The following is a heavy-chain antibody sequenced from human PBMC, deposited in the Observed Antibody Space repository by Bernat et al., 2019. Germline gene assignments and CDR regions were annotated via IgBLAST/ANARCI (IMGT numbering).Heavy chain of an antibody. D-gene: IGHD3-22*01. CDR1: GFTFSSYG. Sequence: VQLVESGGGVVQPGRSLRLSCAASGFTFSSYGMHWVRQAPGKGLEWISYITGSSDTVYADSVKGRFTISRDNAKNSLFLEMNSLRAEDTALYYCARDARTESSGYNFFFDHWGQGTLVTVSS. J-gene: IGHJ4*02. V-gene: IGHV3-48*01. CDR3: ARDARTESSGYNFFFDH. CDR2: ITGSSDTV.